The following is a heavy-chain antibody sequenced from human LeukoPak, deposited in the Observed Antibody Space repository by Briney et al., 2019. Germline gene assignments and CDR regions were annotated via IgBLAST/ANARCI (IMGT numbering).Heavy chain of an antibody. V-gene: IGHV1-2*02. J-gene: IGHJ4*02. CDR3: ARDYTNTRSFDY. CDR2: INPNSGGT. D-gene: IGHD2-2*02. Sequence: GASVKVSCKASGYTFIGYYMHWVRQAPGQGLEWMGWINPNSGGTNYAQKFQGRVTMTRDTSISTAYMELSRLRSDDTAVYYCARDYTNTRSFDYWGQGTLVTVSS. CDR1: GYTFIGYY.